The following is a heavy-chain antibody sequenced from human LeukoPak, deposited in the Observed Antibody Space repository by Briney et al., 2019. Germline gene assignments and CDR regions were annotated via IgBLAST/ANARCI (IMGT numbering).Heavy chain of an antibody. Sequence: GGSLRLSCAASGFTFSSYAMSWVRQAPGKGLEWVSAISGSGGSTYYPDPVKGRFTISRDNSKNTLSLQMNSLRAEHMAVYYCAKDFNLRVVKAFAYWGQGTLVTVSS. CDR2: ISGSGGST. V-gene: IGHV3-23*01. D-gene: IGHD3-3*01. CDR1: GFTFSSYA. J-gene: IGHJ4*02. CDR3: AKDFNLRVVKAFAY.